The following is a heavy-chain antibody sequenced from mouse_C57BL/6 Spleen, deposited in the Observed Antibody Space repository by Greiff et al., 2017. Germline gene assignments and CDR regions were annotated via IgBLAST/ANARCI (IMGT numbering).Heavy chain of an antibody. J-gene: IGHJ2*01. CDR3: ARHYYDYDRFDY. CDR2: IYPGDGDT. D-gene: IGHD2-4*01. Sequence: QVQLQQSGAELVKPGASVKISCKASGYAFSSYWMNWVKQRPGKGLEWIGQIYPGDGDTNYNGKFKGKATLTADKSSSTAYRQLSSLTSEDSAVYFGARHYYDYDRFDYWGQGTTLTVSS. CDR1: GYAFSSYW. V-gene: IGHV1-80*01.